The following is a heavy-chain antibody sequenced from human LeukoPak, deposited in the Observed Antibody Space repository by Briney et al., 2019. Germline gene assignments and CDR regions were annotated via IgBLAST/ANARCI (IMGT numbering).Heavy chain of an antibody. D-gene: IGHD6-19*01. V-gene: IGHV3-11*06. CDR2: ISGSSTST. CDR3: ARASSGWQFDY. CDR1: GFAFSDYY. Sequence: GGSLRLSCAASGFAFSDYYMIWIRQAPGKGLGWVSHISGSSTSTNFADSVKGRFTISRDNAKNSLFLQMNSLRAEDTAVYFCARASSGWQFDYWGQGTLVTVSS. J-gene: IGHJ4*02.